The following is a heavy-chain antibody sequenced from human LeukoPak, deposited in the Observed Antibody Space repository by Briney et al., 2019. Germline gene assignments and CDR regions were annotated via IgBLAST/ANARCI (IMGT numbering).Heavy chain of an antibody. CDR3: AMDPNVDYLGAFDF. V-gene: IGHV3-23*01. CDR1: GFTFSNYG. CDR2: IRERGDTT. J-gene: IGHJ3*01. Sequence: GGSLRLSCAGSGFTFSNYGMTWVRQAPGKGLEWVSAIRERGDTTRYVESVKGRFTVSRDNSKNTLYLEMNNLRAEDAAVYFFAMDPNVDYLGAFDFWGQGQLVTVSA. D-gene: IGHD4-11*01.